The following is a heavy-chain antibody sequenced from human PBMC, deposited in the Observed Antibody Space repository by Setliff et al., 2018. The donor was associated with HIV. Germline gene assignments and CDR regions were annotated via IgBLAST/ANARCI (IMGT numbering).Heavy chain of an antibody. D-gene: IGHD3-16*01. V-gene: IGHV4-61*09. CDR3: ARARGSTLYINTFDS. CDR2: IYISRST. J-gene: IGHJ4*02. CDR1: GGSVNSQSDY. Sequence: SETLSLTCTVSGGSVNSQSDYWTWIRQPAGKGLEWLGHIYISRSTNYNPSFKGRVAMSVDRSKNQFSLKLSSVTAADTAVYHCARARGSTLYINTFDSWGQGTLFTVSS.